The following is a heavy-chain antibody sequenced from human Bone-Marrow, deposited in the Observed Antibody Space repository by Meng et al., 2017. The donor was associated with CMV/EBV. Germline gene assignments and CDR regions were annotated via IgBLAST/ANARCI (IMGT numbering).Heavy chain of an antibody. CDR3: ARGENWSYEGTWIY. CDR1: GYTFTGYY. CDR2: IVPVLVKA. J-gene: IGHJ4*02. D-gene: IGHD1-7*01. V-gene: IGHV1-69*04. Sequence: SVKVSCKASGYTFTGYYMHWVRQAPGQGFEWMGRIVPVLVKANYAQKFQGKVTITADKSTNTIYMELTSLRSEDTAIYYWARGENWSYEGTWIYWSQGTLVTVSS.